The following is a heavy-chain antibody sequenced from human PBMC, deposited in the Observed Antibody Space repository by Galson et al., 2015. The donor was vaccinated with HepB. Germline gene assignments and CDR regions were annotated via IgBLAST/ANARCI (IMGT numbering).Heavy chain of an antibody. J-gene: IGHJ6*02. CDR1: GFTFSSYN. CDR3: ARDRLFGYSHRGLDV. Sequence: SLRLSCAAFGFTFSSYNMNWVRQAPGKGLEWVSSISTGNTYIYYADSVKGRFTISRDNAKNSLYLQINSLRAEDTAVYFCARDRLFGYSHRGLDVWGQGTTVTVSS. CDR2: ISTGNTYI. V-gene: IGHV3-21*01. D-gene: IGHD5-12*01.